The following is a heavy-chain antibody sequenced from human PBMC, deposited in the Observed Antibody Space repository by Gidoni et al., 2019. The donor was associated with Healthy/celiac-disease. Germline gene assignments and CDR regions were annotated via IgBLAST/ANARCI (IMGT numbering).Heavy chain of an antibody. CDR1: GYTFTSYA. D-gene: IGHD1-26*01. CDR3: ARCFLGSEAFDI. CDR2: INAGNGNT. V-gene: IGHV1-3*01. Sequence: QVQLVQSGAEVKKPGALVKVSCKASGYTFTSYAMHWVRQAPGQRLEWMGWINAGNGNTKYSQKFQGRVTITRDTTASTAYMELSSLRSEDTAVYYCARCFLGSEAFDIWGQGTMVTVSS. J-gene: IGHJ3*02.